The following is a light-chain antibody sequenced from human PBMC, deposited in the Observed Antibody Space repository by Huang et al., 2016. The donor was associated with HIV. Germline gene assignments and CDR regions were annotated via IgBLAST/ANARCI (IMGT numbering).Light chain of an antibody. V-gene: IGKV1-39*01. CDR3: QQTSSVPLT. CDR1: QTISTF. J-gene: IGKJ4*01. Sequence: DIQMTQSPSSLSASVGDRISITCRASQTISTFLNLYQQQPGKAPKLLIYAASNLQSGVSSRFSGTGSGTHFTLTVTGLQPDDFATYFCQQTSSVPLTFGGGTRVE. CDR2: AAS.